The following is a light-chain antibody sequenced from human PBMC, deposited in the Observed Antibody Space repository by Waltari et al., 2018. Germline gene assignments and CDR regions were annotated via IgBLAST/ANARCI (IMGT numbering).Light chain of an antibody. CDR3: AAWDASLNALL. J-gene: IGLJ2*01. Sequence: QSMLTQSPSASGTPGQRVTISCSGGRSHIGTNTVNWYQQVPGTAPKLLIYSNNQRPSGVPDRFSGSRSGTSASLAISGPQSEDEGEYYCAAWDASLNALLFGGGTTLTVL. V-gene: IGLV1-44*01. CDR2: SNN. CDR1: RSHIGTNT.